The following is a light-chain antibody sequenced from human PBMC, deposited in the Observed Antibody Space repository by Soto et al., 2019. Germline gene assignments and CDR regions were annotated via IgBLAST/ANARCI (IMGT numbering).Light chain of an antibody. CDR1: QSISSW. V-gene: IGKV1-5*03. J-gene: IGKJ1*01. Sequence: DIQMTQSPSTLSASVGDRVTITCRASQSISSWLAWYQQKPGKAPKLLIYKASSLESGVPSRFSGSGSGTEFTLTISSLQPDDFATYYCQQYNNGWTFGQRDQGGNQT. CDR3: QQYNNGWT. CDR2: KAS.